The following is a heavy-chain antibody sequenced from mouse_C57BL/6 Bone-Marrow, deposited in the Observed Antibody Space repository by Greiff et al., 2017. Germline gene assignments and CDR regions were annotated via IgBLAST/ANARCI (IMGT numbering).Heavy chain of an antibody. Sequence: VKLVESGPELVKPGASVKLSCKASGYTFTSYDINWVKQRTGQGLEWIGEIYPRSGNTYYNEKFKGKATLTADKSSSTAYMELRSLTSEDSAVYFWARSGPPWYFDVWGTGTTVTVSS. V-gene: IGHV1-81*01. J-gene: IGHJ1*03. CDR3: ARSGPPWYFDV. CDR1: GYTFTSYD. CDR2: IYPRSGNT. D-gene: IGHD3-1*01.